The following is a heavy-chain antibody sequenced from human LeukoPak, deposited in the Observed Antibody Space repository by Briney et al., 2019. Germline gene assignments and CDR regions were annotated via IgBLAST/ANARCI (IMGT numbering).Heavy chain of an antibody. CDR3: ARDNGDGYSGYDESLDY. D-gene: IGHD5-12*01. J-gene: IGHJ4*02. CDR2: IWYVGSNK. Sequence: GGSLRLSCAASGFTLSSHGMHRVCQAPGKGLEWVAVIWYVGSNKYYADSEKARFTISRDTSKNTLYLQMNSLRAEDTAVYYCARDNGDGYSGYDESLDYWGQGTLVTVSS. V-gene: IGHV3-33*01. CDR1: GFTLSSHG.